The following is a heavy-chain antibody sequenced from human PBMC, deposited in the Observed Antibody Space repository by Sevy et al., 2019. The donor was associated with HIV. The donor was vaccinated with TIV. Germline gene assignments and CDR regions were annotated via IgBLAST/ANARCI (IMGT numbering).Heavy chain of an antibody. CDR2: ISYDGSNK. CDR1: GFTFSSYG. V-gene: IGHV3-30*18. CDR3: AKTGYDSSGYLDY. D-gene: IGHD3-22*01. Sequence: GGSLRLSCAASGFTFSSYGMHWVRQAPGKGLEWVAVISYDGSNKYYADSVKGRFTISRDNSKNTLYLQMNSLGAEDTAVYYCAKTGYDSSGYLDYWGQGTLVTVSS. J-gene: IGHJ4*02.